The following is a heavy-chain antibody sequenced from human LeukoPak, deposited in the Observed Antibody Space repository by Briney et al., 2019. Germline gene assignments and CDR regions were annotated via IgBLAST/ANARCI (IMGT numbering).Heavy chain of an antibody. J-gene: IGHJ6*03. CDR2: ISPDGSGK. CDR3: ARGYDSNLDYYYYMDV. V-gene: IGHV3-30*03. CDR1: GFTFSMYG. D-gene: IGHD3-16*01. Sequence: PGGSLRLSCVISGFTFSMYGMHWVRQAPGKGLEWVAVISPDGSGKNYVASVEGRFTISRDNSKNTLYVQMNSLRAEDTAVYFCARGYDSNLDYYYYMDVWGKGTTVTVSS.